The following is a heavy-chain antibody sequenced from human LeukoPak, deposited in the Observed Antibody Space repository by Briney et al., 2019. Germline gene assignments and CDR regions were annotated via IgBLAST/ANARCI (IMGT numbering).Heavy chain of an antibody. J-gene: IGHJ4*02. V-gene: IGHV3-23*01. CDR3: TKASAAHCIGVFCYPFDH. D-gene: IGHD2-15*01. CDR1: GFTFTNYA. CDR2: TVGIGPDT. Sequence: LPGGSLRLSCAASGFTFTNYAMTWVRQAPGKGLEWVAATVGIGPDTYHADSVKGRFTISRDNSKNILYLQMNSLRVEDTAVYYCTKASAAHCIGVFCYPFDHWGQGTLVTVSS.